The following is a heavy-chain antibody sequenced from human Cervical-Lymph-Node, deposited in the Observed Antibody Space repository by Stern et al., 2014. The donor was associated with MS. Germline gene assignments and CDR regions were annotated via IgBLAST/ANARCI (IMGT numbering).Heavy chain of an antibody. V-gene: IGHV3-9*01. J-gene: IGHJ4*02. CDR1: GFKFDNYV. CDR2: VTWDSGRT. Sequence: EVQLVESGGGLAQPGRSLRLSCAASGFKFDNYVMHWVRQGPGKGLEWVSGVTWDSGRTVYADSVKGRFTVSRDNGKNSLYLQMNSLRPEDTALYYCVRGDAVGGSFDSWGRGTLVTVAS. D-gene: IGHD6-19*01. CDR3: VRGDAVGGSFDS.